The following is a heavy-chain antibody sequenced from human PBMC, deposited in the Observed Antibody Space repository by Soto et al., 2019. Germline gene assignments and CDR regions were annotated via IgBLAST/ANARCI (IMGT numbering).Heavy chain of an antibody. Sequence: SETLSLTCSVSGGSISSSSYYWGWIRQPPGKGLEWIGNIYYSGKTYYNPSLKSRVTISVDTSKNQFSLKLSTVTAADTAVYYCARAKAPLYTSSWFWFDPWGQGPLVTVSS. J-gene: IGHJ5*02. CDR2: IYYSGKT. CDR3: ARAKAPLYTSSWFWFDP. CDR1: GGSISSSSYY. D-gene: IGHD6-13*01. V-gene: IGHV4-39*01.